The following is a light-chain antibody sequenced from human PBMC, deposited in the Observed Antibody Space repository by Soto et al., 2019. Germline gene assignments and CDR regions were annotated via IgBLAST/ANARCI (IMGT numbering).Light chain of an antibody. CDR1: SNDVGGYNY. CDR3: SSYTAFSNWV. CDR2: EVS. V-gene: IGLV2-14*01. J-gene: IGLJ3*02. Sequence: QSVLTQPASVSGSPGQSITISCTGTSNDVGGYNYVSWYQQHPGKAPQLIIYEVSNRPSGVSHRFSDSKSGDTASLTISGLQAEDGADYYCSSYTAFSNWVFGGGTKLTV.